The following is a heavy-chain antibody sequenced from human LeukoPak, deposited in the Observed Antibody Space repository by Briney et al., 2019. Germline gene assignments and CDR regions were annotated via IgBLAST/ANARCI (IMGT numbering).Heavy chain of an antibody. Sequence: MSSQTLSLTCTVSGGSVSSSSYYWGWIRQPPGKGLEWIGSIYYSGSAYYNPSLKSRVTISVDTSKNQFSLKLSSVTAADTAVYHCARHLVDFGDYAWFDPWGQGTLVTVSS. CDR2: IYYSGSA. CDR1: GGSVSSSSYY. CDR3: ARHLVDFGDYAWFDP. D-gene: IGHD4-17*01. J-gene: IGHJ5*02. V-gene: IGHV4-39*01.